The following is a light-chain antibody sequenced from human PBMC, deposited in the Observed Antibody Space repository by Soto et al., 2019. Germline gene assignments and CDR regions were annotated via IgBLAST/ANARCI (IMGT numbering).Light chain of an antibody. CDR1: QSISSW. V-gene: IGKV1-5*01. Sequence: DIQMTQSPSTLSASVGDRVTITCRASQSISSWVAWYQQKPGKAPKLLIYAASTLQSGVPTRFSGYGSGTEFTLIISSLQADEFATYFCQHYYNYPKTFGLGTKVEI. J-gene: IGKJ1*01. CDR2: AAS. CDR3: QHYYNYPKT.